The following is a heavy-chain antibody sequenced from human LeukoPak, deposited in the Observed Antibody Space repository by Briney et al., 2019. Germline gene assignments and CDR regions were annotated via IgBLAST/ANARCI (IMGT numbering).Heavy chain of an antibody. Sequence: SVTLSLTCTVSGGSIKTGGYSWTWIRQPAGKGLEWIGRVYISGNTDQNPSLKSRVTVSMDSSKNQFSLEMKSVTAADTAVYYCTRGWSSAGVFDSWGQGTVVTVSS. CDR3: TRGWSSAGVFDS. D-gene: IGHD6-19*01. J-gene: IGHJ3*02. CDR1: GGSIKTGGYS. V-gene: IGHV4-61*02. CDR2: VYISGNT.